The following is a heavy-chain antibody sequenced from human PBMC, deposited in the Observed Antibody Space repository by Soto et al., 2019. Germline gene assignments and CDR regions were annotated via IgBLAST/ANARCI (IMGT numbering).Heavy chain of an antibody. CDR2: IYYSGST. Sequence: SETLSLTCTVSGGSISSGSYYWSGIRQHPGKGLEWIGYIYYSGSTYYNPSLKSRVTISVDTSKNQFSLKLSSVTAADTAVYYCARGSGYYDFWSGYYGDAFDIWGQGTMVTVSS. CDR1: GGSISSGSYY. V-gene: IGHV4-31*03. CDR3: ARGSGYYDFWSGYYGDAFDI. D-gene: IGHD3-3*01. J-gene: IGHJ3*02.